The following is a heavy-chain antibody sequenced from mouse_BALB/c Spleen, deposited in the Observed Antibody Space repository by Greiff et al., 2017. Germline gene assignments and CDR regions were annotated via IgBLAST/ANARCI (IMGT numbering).Heavy chain of an antibody. CDR3: ARLLRFYFDY. Sequence: VQLQQSGPELVKPGASVKISCKASGYSFTGYFMNWVMQSHGKSLEWIGRINPYNGDTFYNQKFKGKATLTVDKSSSTAHMELRSLASEDSAVYYCARLLRFYFDYWGQGTTLAVSS. V-gene: IGHV1-20*02. D-gene: IGHD1-1*01. CDR1: GYSFTGYF. CDR2: INPYNGDT. J-gene: IGHJ2*01.